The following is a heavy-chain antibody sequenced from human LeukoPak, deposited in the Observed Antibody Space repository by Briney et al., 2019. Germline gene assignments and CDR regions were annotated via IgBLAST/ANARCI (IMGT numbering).Heavy chain of an antibody. Sequence: PSETLSLTCTVSGGSISDYSWSWIRQPPGKGLEWIGNIYYSGSANHNPSLKSRVTISVDTSKNQFSLKLSSVTAADTAVYYCARYYYDSSGYYSLDYWGQGTLVTVSS. CDR3: ARYYYDSSGYYSLDY. J-gene: IGHJ4*02. CDR1: GGSISDYS. D-gene: IGHD3-22*01. CDR2: IYYSGSA. V-gene: IGHV4-59*01.